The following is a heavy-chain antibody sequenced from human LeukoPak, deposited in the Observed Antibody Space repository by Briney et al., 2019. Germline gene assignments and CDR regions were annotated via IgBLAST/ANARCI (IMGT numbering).Heavy chain of an antibody. CDR1: VGPISSSRYY. V-gene: IGHV4-39*07. CDR2: MSYSGST. J-gene: IGHJ3*02. Sequence: PSETLSLTCTFSVGPISSSRYYCGSIRQPPGKGLEWNGCMSYSGSTYYNSSLKSRVTISVDTSKNQFSLKLSSVTAADTAVYYCARQPLRWVPGYRRDGYNYAFDMWGQGTMVTVSS. D-gene: IGHD5-24*01. CDR3: ARQPLRWVPGYRRDGYNYAFDM.